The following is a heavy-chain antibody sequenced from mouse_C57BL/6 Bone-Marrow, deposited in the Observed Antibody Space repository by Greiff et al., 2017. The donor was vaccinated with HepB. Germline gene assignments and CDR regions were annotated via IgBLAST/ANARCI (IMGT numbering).Heavy chain of an antibody. CDR1: GYTFTSYW. J-gene: IGHJ4*01. CDR3: ARGHYSKYGFFYAMDY. CDR2: IDPSDSYT. Sequence: QVQLQQPGAELVKPGASVKLSCKASGYTFTSYWMQWVKQRPGQGLEWIGEIDPSDSYTNYNQKFKGKATLTVDTSSSTAYMQLSSLTSEDSAVYYCARGHYSKYGFFYAMDYWGQGNSVTVSS. V-gene: IGHV1-50*01. D-gene: IGHD2-5*01.